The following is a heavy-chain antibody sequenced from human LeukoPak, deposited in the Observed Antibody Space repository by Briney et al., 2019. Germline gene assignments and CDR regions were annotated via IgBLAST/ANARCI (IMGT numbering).Heavy chain of an antibody. CDR2: IYYSGST. J-gene: IGHJ6*03. Sequence: SETLSLTCTVSGGSISSYYWSWIRQPPGRGLEWIGYIYYSGSTNYNPSLKSRVTISVDTSKNQFSLKLSSVTAADTAVYYCARGYCSGGSCYSYYYYNYMDVWGKGTTVTVSS. CDR3: ARGYCSGGSCYSYYYYNYMDV. CDR1: GGSISSYY. V-gene: IGHV4-59*12. D-gene: IGHD2-15*01.